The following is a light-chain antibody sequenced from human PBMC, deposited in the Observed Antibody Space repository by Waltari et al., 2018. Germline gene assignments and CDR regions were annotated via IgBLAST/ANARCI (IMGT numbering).Light chain of an antibody. CDR2: DAS. J-gene: IGKJ3*01. CDR3: QQRSTSFT. V-gene: IGKV3-11*01. CDR1: QSISSY. Sequence: EIVLTQSPATLSLSPGERATLSCRASQSISSYLAWYQQKPGQAPRLLIYDASTRATGIPARFSGSGSVTDFTLTISSLEPEDFALYYCQQRSTSFTFGPGTRVDVK.